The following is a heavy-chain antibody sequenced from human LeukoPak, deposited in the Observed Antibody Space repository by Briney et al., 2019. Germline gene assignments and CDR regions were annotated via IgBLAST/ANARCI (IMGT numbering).Heavy chain of an antibody. D-gene: IGHD2-15*01. J-gene: IGHJ5*02. CDR3: ASILGYCSGGSCYEYNWFDP. CDR1: GYAFSSYG. Sequence: ASVKVSCKASGYAFSSYGLIWVRQAPGQGLEWMGWISAYNGNTNYAQKFQGRLTMTTDTSTSTVYMELRSLRSDDTAVYYCASILGYCSGGSCYEYNWFDPWGQGTLVTVSS. CDR2: ISAYNGNT. V-gene: IGHV1-18*01.